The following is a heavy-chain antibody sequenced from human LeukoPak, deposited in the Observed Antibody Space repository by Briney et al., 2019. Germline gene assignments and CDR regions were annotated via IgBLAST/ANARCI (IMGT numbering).Heavy chain of an antibody. V-gene: IGHV1-69*13. J-gene: IGHJ3*02. CDR2: IIPIFGTA. CDR1: GYTFTSYY. Sequence: ASVKVSCKASGYTFTSYYMHWVRQAPGQGLEWMGGIIPIFGTANYAQKFQGRVTITADESTSTAYMELSSLRSEDTAVYYCAREGSSGGLDAFDIWGQGTMVTVSS. CDR3: AREGSSGGLDAFDI. D-gene: IGHD6-25*01.